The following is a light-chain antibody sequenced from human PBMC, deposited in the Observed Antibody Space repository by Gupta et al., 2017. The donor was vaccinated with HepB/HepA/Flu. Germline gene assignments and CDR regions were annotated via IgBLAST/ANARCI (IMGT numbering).Light chain of an antibody. CDR3: EHRSNWPIT. V-gene: IGKV3-11*01. CDR2: DAS. CDR1: QSVRSD. Sequence: ETVLTQSPATLSLSPGERATLSCRASQSVRSDLAWYQQRPGQAPRLLIYDASNRATGIPARFSGSVSGTDFTLTISSLEPEDFAVYYCEHRSNWPITFGRGTKVEIK. J-gene: IGKJ4*01.